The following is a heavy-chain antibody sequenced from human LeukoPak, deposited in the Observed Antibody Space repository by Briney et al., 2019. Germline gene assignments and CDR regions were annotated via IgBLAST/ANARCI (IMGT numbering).Heavy chain of an antibody. V-gene: IGHV1-18*01. CDR2: ISAYNGNT. D-gene: IGHD1-20*01. J-gene: IGHJ4*02. CDR1: GFTFTSSA. CDR3: ARERGYNWNDPLFYFDY. Sequence: ASVKVSCKASGFTFTSSAMQWVRQARGQRLEWMGWISAYNGNTNYAQKLQGRVTMTTDTSTSTAYMELRSLRSDDTAVYYCARERGYNWNDPLFYFDYWGQGTLVTVSS.